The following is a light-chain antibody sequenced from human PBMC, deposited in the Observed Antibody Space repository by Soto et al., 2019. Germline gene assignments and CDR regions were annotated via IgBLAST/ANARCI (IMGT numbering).Light chain of an antibody. CDR2: GST. Sequence: QSVLAQPPSLSGAPGLRVTISCTGSGSNIGAPYDVHWYQHLPGAAPKLLIYGSTNRPSGVPGRFSGSKSGTSASLAITGLQAEDEADYYCQSYDSSLSGYVFGAGTKVTVL. CDR3: QSYDSSLSGYV. J-gene: IGLJ1*01. V-gene: IGLV1-40*01. CDR1: GSNIGAPYD.